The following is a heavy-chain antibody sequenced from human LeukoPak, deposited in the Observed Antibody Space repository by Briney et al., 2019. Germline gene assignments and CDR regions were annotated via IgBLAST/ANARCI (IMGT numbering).Heavy chain of an antibody. D-gene: IGHD3-22*01. Sequence: GGSLRLSCAASGFTVSSNYMSWVRQAPGKGLKWVSVIYSGGSTYYADSVKGRFTISRDNSKNTLYLQMNSLRAEDTAVYYCAREMHYYDSSGEFQHWGQGTLVTVSS. J-gene: IGHJ1*01. V-gene: IGHV3-66*01. CDR2: IYSGGST. CDR1: GFTVSSNY. CDR3: AREMHYYDSSGEFQH.